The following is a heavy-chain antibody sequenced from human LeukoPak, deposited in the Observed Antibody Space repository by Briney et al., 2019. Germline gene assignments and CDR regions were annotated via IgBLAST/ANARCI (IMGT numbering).Heavy chain of an antibody. V-gene: IGHV3-7*03. CDR3: ARDQYDTWSRRGNFDS. J-gene: IGHJ4*02. Sequence: GGSLRLSCAASGFTFSNYWMHWVRQAPGKGLEWVANIKLDGSEKNYVDSVKGRFTISRDNTKNSLYLQMNSLRVEDTAVFYCARDQYDTWSRRGNFDSWGQGTLVIVSS. D-gene: IGHD3-3*01. CDR2: IKLDGSEK. CDR1: GFTFSNYW.